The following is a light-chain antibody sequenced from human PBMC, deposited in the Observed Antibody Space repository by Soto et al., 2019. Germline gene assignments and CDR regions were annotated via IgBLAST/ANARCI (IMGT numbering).Light chain of an antibody. CDR1: HDIGNY. J-gene: IGKJ3*01. CDR2: GAF. Sequence: DIQMTQSPLYLSASIGDRVTITCQASHDIGNYLNWYQQKPGKAPNLVIYGAFNLETWVPSRFSGGGSGTDFTFTISSLRPEDIATSYCQHSDHLPLFGPGTKVDF. CDR3: QHSDHLPL. V-gene: IGKV1-33*01.